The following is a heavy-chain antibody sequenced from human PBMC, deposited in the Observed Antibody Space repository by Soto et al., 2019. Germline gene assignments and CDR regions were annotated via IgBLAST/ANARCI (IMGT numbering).Heavy chain of an antibody. CDR1: GFTFSSYA. D-gene: IGHD2-2*01. CDR3: ARARLDTPALDY. V-gene: IGHV3-30-3*01. Sequence: QVQLVESGGGVVQPGRSLRLSGAASGFTFSSYAMHWVRQAPGKGLEWVAVISYDGSNKYYADSVKGQFTISRDNSNNTRYLQMNSLRAEDTAVYYCARARLDTPALDYWGQGTLVTVSS. J-gene: IGHJ4*02. CDR2: ISYDGSNK.